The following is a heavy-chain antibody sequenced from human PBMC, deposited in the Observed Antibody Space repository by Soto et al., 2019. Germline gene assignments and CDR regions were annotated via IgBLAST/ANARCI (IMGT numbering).Heavy chain of an antibody. CDR2: IYYSGST. CDR1: GGSISSYY. J-gene: IGHJ4*02. CDR3: ARDVASYSSSWYQYSSDHYFDY. V-gene: IGHV4-59*01. Sequence: SETLSLTCTVSGGSISSYYWSWIRQPPGKGLEWIGYIYYSGSTNYNPSLKSRVTISVDTSKNQFSLKLSSVTAADTAVYYCARDVASYSSSWYQYSSDHYFDYWGQGTLVTVSS. D-gene: IGHD6-13*01.